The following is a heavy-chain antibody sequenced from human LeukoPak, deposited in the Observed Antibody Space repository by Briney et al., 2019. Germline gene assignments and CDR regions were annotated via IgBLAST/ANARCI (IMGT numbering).Heavy chain of an antibody. V-gene: IGHV3-74*01. CDR1: GFTFSSHW. J-gene: IGHJ3*02. Sequence: GGSLRLSCAASGFTFSSHWMHWVRQAPGKGLVWVARINTDGSTRNYADSVKGRFTISRDSAKSTLNLQMNSLRAEDTAVYYCAREPDYYDSRGDAFDIWGQGTMVTVSS. CDR2: INTDGSTR. D-gene: IGHD3-22*01. CDR3: AREPDYYDSRGDAFDI.